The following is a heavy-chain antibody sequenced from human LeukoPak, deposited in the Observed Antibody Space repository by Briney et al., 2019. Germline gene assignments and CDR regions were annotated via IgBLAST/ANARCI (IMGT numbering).Heavy chain of an antibody. J-gene: IGHJ6*02. CDR3: ARDSPRGEDYYYGMDV. D-gene: IGHD3-3*01. Sequence: GGSLRLSCAASGFTFSSYAMHWVRQAPGKGLEWVAVISYDGSNKYYADSVKGRFTISRDNSKNTLYLQMNSLRAEDTAVYYCARDSPRGEDYYYGMDVWGQGTTVTVSS. CDR1: GFTFSSYA. V-gene: IGHV3-30-3*01. CDR2: ISYDGSNK.